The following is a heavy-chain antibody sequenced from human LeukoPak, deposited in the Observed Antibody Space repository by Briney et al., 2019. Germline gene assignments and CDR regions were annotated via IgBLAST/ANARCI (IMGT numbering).Heavy chain of an antibody. D-gene: IGHD6-13*01. CDR2: IRYDGNNK. J-gene: IGHJ4*02. V-gene: IGHV3-30*02. CDR1: GFTFSSYE. Sequence: SGGSLRLSCAASGFTFSSYEMNWVRQAPGKGLEWVAFIRYDGNNKYYADSVKGRFTISRDNSKDTLYLQMNSLRVEDTAIYYCAKSQGYSSSWYYFDYWGQGTLVTVSS. CDR3: AKSQGYSSSWYYFDY.